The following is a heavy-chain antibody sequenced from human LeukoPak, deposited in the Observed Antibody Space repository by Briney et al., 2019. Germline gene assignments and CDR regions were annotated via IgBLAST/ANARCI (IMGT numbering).Heavy chain of an antibody. J-gene: IGHJ2*01. V-gene: IGHV4-31*03. Sequence: PSQTLSLTCTVSGGSISSGGYYWSWIRQHPGKGLEWIGYIYYSGSTYYNPSLKSRVTISVDTSENQFSLKLSSVTAADTAVYYCARGGDYYDSSGPLPDWYFDLWGRGTLVTVSS. CDR2: IYYSGST. CDR3: ARGGDYYDSSGPLPDWYFDL. D-gene: IGHD3-22*01. CDR1: GGSISSGGYY.